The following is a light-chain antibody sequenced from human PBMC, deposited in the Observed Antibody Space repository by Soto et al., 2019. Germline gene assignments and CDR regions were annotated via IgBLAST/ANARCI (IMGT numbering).Light chain of an antibody. Sequence: ELVLTQSPGTLSLSPGERATLSCRASQSVSSSYLAWYQQKSGQAPRLLIYGASSRATCISAWVSGSGSGRDCTLTISRLEPKDLAGYYATHYRRSECVTSGIGTKVDIK. J-gene: IGKJ3*01. CDR3: THYRRSECVT. CDR1: QSVSSSY. CDR2: GAS. V-gene: IGKV3-20*01.